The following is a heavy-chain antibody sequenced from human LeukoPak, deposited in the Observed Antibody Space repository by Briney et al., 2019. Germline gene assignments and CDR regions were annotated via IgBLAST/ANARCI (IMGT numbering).Heavy chain of an antibody. CDR2: ISGSGGST. CDR3: AKEDGFGKFFDY. V-gene: IGHV3-23*01. CDR1: GFTFSSYA. D-gene: IGHD3-10*01. J-gene: IGHJ4*02. Sequence: GGSLRLSCAASGFTFSSYAMNWVRQAPGKGLEWVSGISGSGGSTYCADSVKGRFTISRDNSKNTLYLQMNSLRAEDTAVYYCAKEDGFGKFFDYWGQGTLVTLSS.